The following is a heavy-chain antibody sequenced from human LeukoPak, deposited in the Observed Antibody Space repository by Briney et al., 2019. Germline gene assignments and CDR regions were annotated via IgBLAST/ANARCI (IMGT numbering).Heavy chain of an antibody. D-gene: IGHD6-13*01. CDR3: ARGGGKNLGSSWLFDP. CDR2: IYYSGST. V-gene: IGHV4-59*01. J-gene: IGHJ5*02. Sequence: PSETLSLTCTVSGGSISSYYWSWIRQPPGKGLEWIGYIYYSGSTNYNPSLKSRVTISVDTSKNQFSLKLSSVTAADTAVYYCARGGGKNLGSSWLFDPWGQGTLVTVSS. CDR1: GGSISSYY.